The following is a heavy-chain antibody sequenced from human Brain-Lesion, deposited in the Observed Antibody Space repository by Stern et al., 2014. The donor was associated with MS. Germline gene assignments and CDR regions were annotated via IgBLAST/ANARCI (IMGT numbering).Heavy chain of an antibody. J-gene: IGHJ5*02. CDR2: IIPIFGSP. Sequence: VRLEESGPEVKKPGSSVQVSCKASGGTFGTYPITWLRQAPGQGLEWMGRIIPIFGSPNYAQKFQGRVTITADRSTTTVYMKLSSLKSDDAAVYYCAKDGPALVTNWFDPWGRGTLVTVSS. CDR1: GGTFGTYP. D-gene: IGHD5-18*01. CDR3: AKDGPALVTNWFDP. V-gene: IGHV1-69*06.